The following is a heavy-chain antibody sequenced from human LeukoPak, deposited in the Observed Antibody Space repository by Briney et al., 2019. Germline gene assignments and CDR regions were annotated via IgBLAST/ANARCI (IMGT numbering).Heavy chain of an antibody. Sequence: QSGPTLLKPTQTLTLTCTFSGFSLSTSGGGVGWIRQPPGKALEWLALSDWDDDKRYSPSLKSRLTITKDTSKNQVVLTMTNMDPVDTATYYCAHRHGSGWYVGYNWFDPWGQGTLVTVSS. D-gene: IGHD6-19*01. CDR2: SDWDDDK. CDR1: GFSLSTSGGG. CDR3: AHRHGSGWYVGYNWFDP. V-gene: IGHV2-5*02. J-gene: IGHJ5*02.